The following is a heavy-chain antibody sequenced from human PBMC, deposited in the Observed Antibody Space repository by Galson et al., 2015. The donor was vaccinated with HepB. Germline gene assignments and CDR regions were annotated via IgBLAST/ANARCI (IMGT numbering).Heavy chain of an antibody. Sequence: SVKVSCKASGYTFTSYGISWVRQAPGQGLEWMGWISAYNGNTNYAQKLQGRVTMTTDTSTSTAYMELRSLRSDDTAVYYCASAIQLWPISNYYGMDVWGQGTTVTVSS. CDR2: ISAYNGNT. CDR1: GYTFTSYG. V-gene: IGHV1-18*01. J-gene: IGHJ6*02. D-gene: IGHD5-18*01. CDR3: ASAIQLWPISNYYGMDV.